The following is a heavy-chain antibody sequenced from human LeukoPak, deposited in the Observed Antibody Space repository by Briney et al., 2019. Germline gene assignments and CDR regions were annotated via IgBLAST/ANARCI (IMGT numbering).Heavy chain of an antibody. V-gene: IGHV1-8*01. CDR1: GYTFTSYD. CDR3: ARGLRYFDWLYLETYYYYGMDV. D-gene: IGHD3-9*01. Sequence: ASVKVSCKASGYTFTSYDINWVRQATGQGLEWMGWTNPNSGNTDYAQKFQGRVTMTRNTSISTAYMELSSLRSEDTAVYYCARGLRYFDWLYLETYYYYGMDVWGQGTTVTVSS. J-gene: IGHJ6*02. CDR2: TNPNSGNT.